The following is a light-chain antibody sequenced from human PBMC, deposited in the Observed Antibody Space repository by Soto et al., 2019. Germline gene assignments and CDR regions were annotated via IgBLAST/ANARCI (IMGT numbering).Light chain of an antibody. Sequence: QSALTQPASVSGSPGQSITISCTRTSSDVGGYDYVSWYQQHPGKVPKLMIYDVSSRPSGVSNRFSGSKSGNTASLTISGLQAEDEADYYCSSYASSSTLVFGGGTKVTVL. CDR3: SSYASSSTLV. J-gene: IGLJ2*01. CDR1: SSDVGGYDY. V-gene: IGLV2-14*01. CDR2: DVS.